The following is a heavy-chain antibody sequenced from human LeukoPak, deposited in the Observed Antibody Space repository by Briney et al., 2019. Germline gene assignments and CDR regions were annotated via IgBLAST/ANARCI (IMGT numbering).Heavy chain of an antibody. J-gene: IGHJ4*02. CDR1: GFTFSSYG. D-gene: IGHD3-22*01. Sequence: GRSLRLSCAASGFTFSSYGMHWVRQAPGKGLEWVAVIWYDGSNKYYADSVKGRFTISRDNSKNTLYLQMNSLRAEDTAVYYCARDLVDLGYYDSSGYRRFDYWGQGTLVTVSS. V-gene: IGHV3-33*01. CDR3: ARDLVDLGYYDSSGYRRFDY. CDR2: IWYDGSNK.